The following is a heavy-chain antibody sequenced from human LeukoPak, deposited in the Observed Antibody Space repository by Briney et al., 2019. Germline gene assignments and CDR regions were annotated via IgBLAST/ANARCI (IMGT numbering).Heavy chain of an antibody. D-gene: IGHD6-19*01. Sequence: GGSLRLSCAASGFSFNSYAMSWVRQAPGKGLEWVSAIRGSGGGTYYVDSVKGRFTISRDNSKNTLYLQMNSLRDEDMALYYCAKAGIGVVGYFDYWGQGTLVTVSS. V-gene: IGHV3-23*01. CDR3: AKAGIGVVGYFDY. CDR1: GFSFNSYA. J-gene: IGHJ4*02. CDR2: IRGSGGGT.